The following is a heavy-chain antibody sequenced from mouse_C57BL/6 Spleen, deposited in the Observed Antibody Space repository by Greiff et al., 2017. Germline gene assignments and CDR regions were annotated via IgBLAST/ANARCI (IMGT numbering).Heavy chain of an antibody. CDR2: IYPGNSDT. J-gene: IGHJ2*01. V-gene: IGHV1-5*01. CDR3: TTACYYGTPYYLDY. D-gene: IGHD1-1*01. CDR1: GYTFTSYW. Sequence: VQLQQSGTVLARPGASVKMSCKTSGYTFTSYWMHWVKQRPGQGLEWIGAIYPGNSDTSYNQKFKGKAKLTAVTSASTAYMELSSLTNEDSAVYYCTTACYYGTPYYLDYGGQGTTLTVSS.